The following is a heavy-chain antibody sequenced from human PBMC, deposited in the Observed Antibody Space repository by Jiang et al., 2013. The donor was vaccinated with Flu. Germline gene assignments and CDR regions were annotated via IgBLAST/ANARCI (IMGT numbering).Heavy chain of an antibody. D-gene: IGHD5/OR15-5a*01. CDR1: GGSISSGDYY. V-gene: IGHV4-30-4*01. CDR2: IYYSGST. J-gene: IGHJ3*02. CDR3: ARAGPVWRGDAFDI. Sequence: GSGLVKPSQTLSLTCTVSGGSISSGDYYWSWIRQPPGKGLEWIGYIYYSGSTYYNPSLKSRVTISVDTSKNQFSLKLSSVTAADTAVYYCARAGPVWRGDAFDIWGQGTMVTVSS.